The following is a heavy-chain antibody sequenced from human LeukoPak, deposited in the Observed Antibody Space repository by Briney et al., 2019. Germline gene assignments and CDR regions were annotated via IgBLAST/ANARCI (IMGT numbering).Heavy chain of an antibody. CDR2: ISGSGGST. CDR1: GFTFSSYG. D-gene: IGHD4-23*01. J-gene: IGHJ4*02. Sequence: GGSLRLSCAASGFTFSSYGMSWVRQAPGKGLEWVSAISGSGGSTYYADSVKGRFTISRDNSKNTLYLQMNSLRAEDTAVYYCAREPYDGGYFDYWGQGTLVTVSS. V-gene: IGHV3-23*01. CDR3: AREPYDGGYFDY.